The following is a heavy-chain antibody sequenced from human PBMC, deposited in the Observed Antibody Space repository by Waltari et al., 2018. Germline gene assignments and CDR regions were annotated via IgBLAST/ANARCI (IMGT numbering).Heavy chain of an antibody. V-gene: IGHV1-46*01. CDR2: INPRGGST. CDR3: ARGGHIVVVIATPGAFWFDP. D-gene: IGHD2-21*01. CDR1: GYTFTSYY. J-gene: IGHJ5*02. Sequence: QVQLVQSGAEVKKPGASVKVSCKASGYTFTSYYMHWVRQAPGPGLEWMGIINPRGGSTSYAQKFQGRVTMTRDTSTSTVYMELSSLRSEDTAVYYCARGGHIVVVIATPGAFWFDPWGQGTLVTVSS.